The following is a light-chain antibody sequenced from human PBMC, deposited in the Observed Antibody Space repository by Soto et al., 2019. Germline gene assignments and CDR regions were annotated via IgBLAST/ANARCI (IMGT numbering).Light chain of an antibody. CDR1: SSDLGIYNY. V-gene: IGLV2-11*01. J-gene: IGLJ2*01. Sequence: QSALTQSRSVSGSPGQSFTISCSGSSSDLGIYNYVSWYQHHPGKVPKVLMYDVNKRPSGVPDRVSGSKSGNTASLTISGLQADDEADYYCCSYAGRYTMVFGGGTKLTVL. CDR2: DVN. CDR3: CSYAGRYTMV.